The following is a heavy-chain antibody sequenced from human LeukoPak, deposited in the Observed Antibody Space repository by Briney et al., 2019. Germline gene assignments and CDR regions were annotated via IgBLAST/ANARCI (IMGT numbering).Heavy chain of an antibody. D-gene: IGHD3-9*01. J-gene: IGHJ3*02. CDR1: GGSFSGYN. CDR3: ARGGRGYDILTGYREVGDASDI. CDR2: INHSGST. Sequence: SETLSLTCAVYGGSFSGYNWSWIRQPPGKGLEWIGEINHSGSTNYNPSLKSRVTISVDTSKNQFSLKLPSVTAADTAVYYCARGGRGYDILTGYREVGDASDIWGQGTMVTVSS. V-gene: IGHV4-34*01.